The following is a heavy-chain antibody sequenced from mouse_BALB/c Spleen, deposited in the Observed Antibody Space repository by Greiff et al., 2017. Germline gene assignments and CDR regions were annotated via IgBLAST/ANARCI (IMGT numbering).Heavy chain of an antibody. Sequence: EVQLQQSGPGLVKPSQSLSLTCTVTGYSITSDYAWNWIRQFPGNKLEWMGYISYSGSTSYNPSLKSRISITRDTSKNQFFLQLNSVTTEDTATYYCARSSPYGYDAWFAYWGQGTLVTVSA. CDR2: ISYSGST. D-gene: IGHD2-2*01. J-gene: IGHJ3*01. CDR3: ARSSPYGYDAWFAY. V-gene: IGHV3-2*02. CDR1: GYSITSDYA.